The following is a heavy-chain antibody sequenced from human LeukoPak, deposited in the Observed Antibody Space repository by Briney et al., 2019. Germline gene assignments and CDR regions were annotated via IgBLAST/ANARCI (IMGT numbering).Heavy chain of an antibody. CDR3: ARGFPIWFDP. V-gene: IGHV3-74*01. CDR1: GFTFSSHL. CDR2: ISSDGTYT. J-gene: IGHJ5*02. Sequence: PGGSLRLSCAASGFTFSSHLMHWVRQAPGKGLVWVSRISSDGTYTNYADSVRGRFTISRDNAKNSLYLQMNSLRAEDTAVYYCARGFPIWFDPWGQGTLVTVSS.